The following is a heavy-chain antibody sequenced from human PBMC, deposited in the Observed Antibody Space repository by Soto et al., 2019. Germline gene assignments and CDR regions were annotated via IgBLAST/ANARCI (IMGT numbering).Heavy chain of an antibody. V-gene: IGHV3-33*01. Sequence: QVQLVESGGGVVQPGRSLRLSCAASGFTFSSYGMHWVRQAPGKGLEWVAVIWYDGSNKYFADSVKGRFTISRDNSKNTLYMQRSSLRAEDTAVYYCARVLGSSCEGIDYWGQGTLVTVSS. CDR2: IWYDGSNK. J-gene: IGHJ4*02. CDR1: GFTFSSYG. D-gene: IGHD6-13*01. CDR3: ARVLGSSCEGIDY.